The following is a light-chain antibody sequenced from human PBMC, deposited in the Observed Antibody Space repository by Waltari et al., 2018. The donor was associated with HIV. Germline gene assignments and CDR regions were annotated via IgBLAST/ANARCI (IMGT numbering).Light chain of an antibody. CDR1: QSVGSY. Sequence: VMTQSPATVSVSPGGGATLPCRASQSVGSYLAWYQQKPGQAPRLLIYGASTRATGIPTRFSGSGSGTEFTLTISSLKSEDFAVYYCHQYNKWPRGTFGGGTKVEV. CDR3: HQYNKWPRGT. J-gene: IGKJ4*01. CDR2: GAS. V-gene: IGKV3-15*01.